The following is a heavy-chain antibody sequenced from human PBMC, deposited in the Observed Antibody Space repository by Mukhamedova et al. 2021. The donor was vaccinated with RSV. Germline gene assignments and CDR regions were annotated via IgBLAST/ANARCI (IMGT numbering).Heavy chain of an antibody. J-gene: IGHJ5*02. Sequence: GLEWVAVISYDGSNKYYADSVKGRFTISRDNSKNTLYLQMNSLRAEDTAVYYCAKGQGFYSSSFFVDPWGQGTLVTVSS. CDR2: ISYDGSNK. CDR3: AKGQGFYSSSFFVDP. D-gene: IGHD6-13*01. V-gene: IGHV3-30*18.